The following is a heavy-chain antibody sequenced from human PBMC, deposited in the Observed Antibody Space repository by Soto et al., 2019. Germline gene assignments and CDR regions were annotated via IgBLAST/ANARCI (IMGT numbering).Heavy chain of an antibody. Sequence: GGSLRLSCAASGFTVSNNDMSWVHQAPGKGLEWVSVIYNDGTTKYADSVQGRFTISRDNSKNTLYLEMYNLRIDDTAVYYCARESSWPSYYFDFWGQGTLVTVSS. V-gene: IGHV3-53*01. CDR2: IYNDGTT. CDR1: GFTVSNND. CDR3: ARESSWPSYYFDF. J-gene: IGHJ4*02. D-gene: IGHD6-13*01.